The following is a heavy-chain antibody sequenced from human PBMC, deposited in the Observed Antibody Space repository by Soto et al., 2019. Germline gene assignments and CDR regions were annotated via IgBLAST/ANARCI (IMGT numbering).Heavy chain of an antibody. V-gene: IGHV4-31*03. Sequence: QVQLQESGPGLVKPSQTLSLTCSVSGDSIRGGGHYWNWIRQFPGKGLEWIGYVYHSGSTHYNPSLRGRLTISIDTSKNQFSLRLISVTAADTALYYWSRDTVLTPTVWGYWGHGTQVTVSS. CDR2: VYHSGST. CDR3: SRDTVLTPTVWGY. D-gene: IGHD4-17*01. J-gene: IGHJ4*03. CDR1: GDSIRGGGHY.